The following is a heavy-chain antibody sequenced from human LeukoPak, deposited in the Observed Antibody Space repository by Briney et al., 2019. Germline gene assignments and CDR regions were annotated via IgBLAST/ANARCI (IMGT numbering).Heavy chain of an antibody. CDR3: AVVMATSLDY. D-gene: IGHD5-24*01. CDR2: IIPILGIA. CDR1: GGTFSSYA. J-gene: IGHJ4*02. V-gene: IGHV1-69*04. Sequence: ASVKVSCKAFGGTFSSYAISWVRQAPGQGLEWMGRIIPILGIANYAQKFQGRVTITANKSTSTAYMELSSLRSEDTAVYYCAVVMATSLDYWGQGTLVIVSS.